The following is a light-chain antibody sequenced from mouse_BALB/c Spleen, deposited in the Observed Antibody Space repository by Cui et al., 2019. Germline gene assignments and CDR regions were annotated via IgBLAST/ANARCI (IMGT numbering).Light chain of an antibody. Sequence: DIVMTQSLSSLSVSAGEKVTMSCKSSQSLLNSGNQKNYLAWYQQKPGQPPKLLIYGASTRESGVPDRFTGSGSGTDFTLTISSVQAEDLAVYYCQNDHSYPLTFGAGTKLELK. V-gene: IGKV8-28*01. J-gene: IGKJ5*01. CDR3: QNDHSYPLT. CDR2: GAS. CDR1: QSLLNSGNQKNY.